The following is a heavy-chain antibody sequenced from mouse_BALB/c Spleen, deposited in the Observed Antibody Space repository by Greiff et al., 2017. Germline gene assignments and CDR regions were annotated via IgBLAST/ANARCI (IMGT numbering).Heavy chain of an antibody. V-gene: IGHV2-9*02. Sequence: VQLQQSGPGLVAPSQSLSITCTVSGFSLTSYGVHWVRQPPGKGLEWLGVIWAGGSTNYNSALMSRLSISKDNSKSQVFLKMNSLQTDDTAMYYCAREPYRYDGYFDVWGAGTTVTVSS. D-gene: IGHD2-14*01. CDR2: IWAGGST. CDR3: AREPYRYDGYFDV. J-gene: IGHJ1*01. CDR1: GFSLTSYG.